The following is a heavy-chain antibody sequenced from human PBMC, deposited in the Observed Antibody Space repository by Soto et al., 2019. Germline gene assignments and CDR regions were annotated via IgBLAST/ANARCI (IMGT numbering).Heavy chain of an antibody. CDR1: GFTFRSYA. CDR3: ARGDREDIAVVIGVRPGEYGVDV. CDR2: ISYDGSNK. Sequence: PVGSLRLSCAASGFTFRSYAMHWVRQAPGKGLECVAVISYDGSNKFYRDYVKGRFTISRDNSKNTLYLQINSLRFEDTAVYYCARGDREDIAVVIGVRPGEYGVDVWGQGTTVTVSS. J-gene: IGHJ6*02. D-gene: IGHD2-15*01. V-gene: IGHV3-30-3*01.